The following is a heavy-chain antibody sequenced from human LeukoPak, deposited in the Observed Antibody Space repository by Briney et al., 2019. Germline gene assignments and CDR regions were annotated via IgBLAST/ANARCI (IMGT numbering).Heavy chain of an antibody. D-gene: IGHD4-17*01. Sequence: AGGSRRLSCAASGFTFSSYAMSWVRQAPGKGLEWVSAIGGSGGSTYYADSVKGRFTISRDNSKNTLYLQMNSLRAADTAVYYCAKVPTVTTYGMDVWGQGTTVTVSS. CDR2: IGGSGGST. CDR1: GFTFSSYA. CDR3: AKVPTVTTYGMDV. V-gene: IGHV3-23*01. J-gene: IGHJ6*02.